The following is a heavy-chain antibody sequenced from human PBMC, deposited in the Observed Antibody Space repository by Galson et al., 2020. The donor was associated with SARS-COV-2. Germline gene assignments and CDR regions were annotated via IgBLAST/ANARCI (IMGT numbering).Heavy chain of an antibody. J-gene: IGHJ4*02. CDR2: IYYTGTT. D-gene: IGHD2-15*01. CDR3: ARLKSDSCHWN. CDR1: GGSISETLYY. V-gene: IGHV4-39*01. Sequence: SETLSLTCTVSGGSISETLYYWGWIRQSPGKGLEYIGTIYYTGTTYYNPSLKSRVTMSVDTSKNQFSVNLNSVTAADTAVYYCARLKSDSCHWNWGQGTLVTVSS.